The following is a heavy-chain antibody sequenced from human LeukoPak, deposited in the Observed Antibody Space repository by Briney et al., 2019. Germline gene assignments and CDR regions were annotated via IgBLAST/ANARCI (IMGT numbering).Heavy chain of an antibody. V-gene: IGHV3-48*01. J-gene: IGHJ4*02. CDR3: ARGGGPYDY. D-gene: IGHD2-15*01. CDR1: VFTFSSYS. Sequence: PGGSLRLSCAASVFTFSSYSMNWVRQAPGKGLEWVSYISSSSSTIYYADSVKGRFTISRDSAKNSLYLQMNSLRAEDTAVYYCARGGGPYDYWGQGTLVTVSS. CDR2: ISSSSSTI.